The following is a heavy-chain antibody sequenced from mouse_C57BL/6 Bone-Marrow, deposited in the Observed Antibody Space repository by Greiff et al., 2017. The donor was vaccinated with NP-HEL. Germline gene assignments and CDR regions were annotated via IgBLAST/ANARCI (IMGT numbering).Heavy chain of an antibody. Sequence: VQLQQPGAELVRPGASVKLSCTASGFNIKDDYMHWVKQRPEQGLEWIGWIDPENGDTEYASKFQGKATITADTSSNTAYLQLSSLTSEDTAVYYCTTGRLRRIFDYWGQGTTLTVSS. CDR3: TTGRLRRIFDY. CDR1: GFNIKDDY. D-gene: IGHD2-4*01. CDR2: IDPENGDT. J-gene: IGHJ2*01. V-gene: IGHV14-4*01.